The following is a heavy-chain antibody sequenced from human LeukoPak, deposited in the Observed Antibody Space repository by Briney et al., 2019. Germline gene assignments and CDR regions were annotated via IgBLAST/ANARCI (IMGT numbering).Heavy chain of an antibody. CDR2: INHSGST. V-gene: IGHV4-34*01. CDR1: GGSFSDYH. D-gene: IGHD2-2*01. Sequence: SETLSLTCAVYGGSFSDYHWSWIRQPPGKGLEWIGKINHSGSTNYNPSLKSRVTISVDTSKNQFSLKLSSVTAADTAVYYCARGSPYQLLFDYWGQGTLVTVSS. CDR3: ARGSPYQLLFDY. J-gene: IGHJ4*02.